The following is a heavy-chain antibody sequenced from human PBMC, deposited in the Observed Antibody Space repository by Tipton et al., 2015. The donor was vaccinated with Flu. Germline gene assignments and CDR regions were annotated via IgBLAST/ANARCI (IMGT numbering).Heavy chain of an antibody. V-gene: IGHV3-48*03. CDR2: ISGGANSI. CDR3: PRWLQDNNYGLDV. D-gene: IGHD5-24*01. J-gene: IGHJ6*02. CDR1: GFTFSSYE. Sequence: GSLRLSCVASGFTFSSYEMYWVRQAPGKGLEWVSYISGGANSIYYADSVKGRFTISRDNAKNSVYLRMNSLRAEDTAVYYCPRWLQDNNYGLDVWGQGTPVTVS.